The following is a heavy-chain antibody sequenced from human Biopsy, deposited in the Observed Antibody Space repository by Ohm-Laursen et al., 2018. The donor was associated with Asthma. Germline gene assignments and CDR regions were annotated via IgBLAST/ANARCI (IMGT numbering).Heavy chain of an antibody. Sequence: SDTLSLTCTVSGASITSSAYYWGWIRQPPGKGLEWIGSMYYGETTYYSPSLKSRVTISVDTSKNQFSLILSSVTAADTAVYFCVRHQYSSSRSTFDYWGQGALVTVSS. D-gene: IGHD3-22*01. CDR2: MYYGETT. V-gene: IGHV4-39*01. CDR1: GASITSSAYY. J-gene: IGHJ4*02. CDR3: VRHQYSSSRSTFDY.